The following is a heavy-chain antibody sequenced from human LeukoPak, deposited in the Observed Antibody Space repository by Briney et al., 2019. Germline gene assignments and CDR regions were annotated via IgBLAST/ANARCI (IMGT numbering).Heavy chain of an antibody. CDR1: GGSISSYY. CDR2: IYTSGST. J-gene: IGHJ6*03. D-gene: IGHD1-26*01. Sequence: SETLSLTCTVSGGSISSYYWSWIRQPAGKGLEWIGRIYTSGSTNYNPSLKSRVTMSVDTSKNQFSLKLSSVTAADTAVYYCARDRELRAYYYYMDVWGKGTTVTVSS. CDR3: ARDRELRAYYYYMDV. V-gene: IGHV4-4*07.